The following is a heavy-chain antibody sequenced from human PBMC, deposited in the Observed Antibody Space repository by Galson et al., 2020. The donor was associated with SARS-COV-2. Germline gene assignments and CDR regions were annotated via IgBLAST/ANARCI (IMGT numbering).Heavy chain of an antibody. CDR1: GLTFSNYA. CDR2: ISGSGRTT. CDR3: ANRNEYDNGNYYLYYFDY. V-gene: IGHV3-23*01. J-gene: IGHJ4*01. D-gene: IGHD3-10*01. Sequence: GESLKISCAASGLTFSNYAMSWVRQAPGKGLEWVSGISGSGRTTYYADSVKGRFTISRDNSKNTLYLQINTLRAKDTAVYYCANRNEYDNGNYYLYYFDYWGQGTLVTVSS.